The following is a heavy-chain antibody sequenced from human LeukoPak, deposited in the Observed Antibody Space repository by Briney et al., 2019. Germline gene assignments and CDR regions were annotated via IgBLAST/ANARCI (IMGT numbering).Heavy chain of an antibody. D-gene: IGHD1-26*01. CDR3: ARGRESHGHYFHF. J-gene: IGHJ4*02. Sequence: SVKVSCKASGGSFNNYAINWVRQAPGQGLEWMGGIFPLFETTNYAQGFKGRVTITADDSTSTAYMELNSLRTEDTAVYYCARGRESHGHYFHFWGQGTLVTVSS. V-gene: IGHV1-69*13. CDR1: GGSFNNYA. CDR2: IFPLFETT.